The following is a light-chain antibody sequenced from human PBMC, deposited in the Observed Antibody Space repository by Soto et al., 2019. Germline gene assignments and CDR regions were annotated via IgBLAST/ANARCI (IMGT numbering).Light chain of an antibody. CDR1: KLGDNY. J-gene: IGLJ2*01. V-gene: IGLV3-1*01. Sequence: SYELTQPPSVSVSPGQTASITCSGDKLGDNYAGWYQQKPGQSPVLVIYQDIKRPSGIPERFSGSNSGNTATLTISGTQAMDEADYYCQAWDSRVFGGGTKLTVL. CDR3: QAWDSRV. CDR2: QDI.